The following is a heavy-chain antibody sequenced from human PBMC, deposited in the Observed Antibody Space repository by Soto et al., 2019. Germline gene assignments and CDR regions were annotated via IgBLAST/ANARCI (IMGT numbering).Heavy chain of an antibody. CDR1: GFTVSSNY. CDR3: ARWNRWLQDAFEL. CDR2: IYSGGST. J-gene: IGHJ3*01. D-gene: IGHD5-12*01. Sequence: HPGGSLRLSCAASGFTVSSNYMSWVRQAPGKGLEWVSVIYSGGSTYYADSVKGRFTISRDNSKNTLYLQMNSLRAEDTAVYYCARWNRWLQDAFELRGQGTMVTGSS. V-gene: IGHV3-53*01.